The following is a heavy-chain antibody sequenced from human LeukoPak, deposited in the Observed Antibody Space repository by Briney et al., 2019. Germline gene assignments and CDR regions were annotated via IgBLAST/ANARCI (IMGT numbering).Heavy chain of an antibody. J-gene: IGHJ1*01. Sequence: PGGSLRLSCAASGFTFSSYGMHWVRQAPGKGLEWVAVISYDGSNKYYADSVKGRFTISRDNSKNTLYLQMNSLRAEDTAVYYCAKDTYYYDSSGYPQHWGQGTLVTVSS. CDR3: AKDTYYYDSSGYPQH. CDR2: ISYDGSNK. D-gene: IGHD3-22*01. CDR1: GFTFSSYG. V-gene: IGHV3-30*18.